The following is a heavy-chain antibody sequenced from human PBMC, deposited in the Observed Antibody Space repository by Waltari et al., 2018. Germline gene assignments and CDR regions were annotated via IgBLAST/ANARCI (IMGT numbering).Heavy chain of an antibody. D-gene: IGHD6-19*01. CDR2: MYSGGST. V-gene: IGHV3-53*01. CDR1: GFIVSSNY. CDR3: ARWQQWPVRAFDY. Sequence: EVQLVESGGGLIQPGGSLRLSCAASGFIVSSNYMRWVRQAHGRGLEWVSLMYSGGSTYYADSVKGRFTISRDNSKNTLYLQMDSLSVEDTAVYYCARWQQWPVRAFDYWGQGTLVTVSS. J-gene: IGHJ4*02.